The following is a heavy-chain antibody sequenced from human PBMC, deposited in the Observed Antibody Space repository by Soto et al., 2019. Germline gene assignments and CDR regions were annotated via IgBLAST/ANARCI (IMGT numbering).Heavy chain of an antibody. CDR3: ARGCRYASTGYYFDN. CDR1: GGVFSNYA. V-gene: IGHV1-69*13. Sequence: ASVKVSCKASGGVFSNYALTCVRQAPGQGLEWVGGIVPVFGTPNYTPKSQGRVTVTADESTRTGYMELTSLTSEDTAIYYCARGCRYASTGYYFDNWGQGTLVTVSS. CDR2: IVPVFGTP. D-gene: IGHD3-22*01. J-gene: IGHJ5*02.